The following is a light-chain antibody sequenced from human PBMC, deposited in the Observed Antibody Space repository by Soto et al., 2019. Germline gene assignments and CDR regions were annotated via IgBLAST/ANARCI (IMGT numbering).Light chain of an antibody. CDR2: AAS. CDR3: QQYDNYPLT. CDR1: QDISSY. V-gene: IGKV1-33*01. Sequence: DIQMTQSPSSLSASVGDRVTITCRASQDISSYLTWYQQKPGNAPKLLIYAASNLQTGVPSRFSGSESGTDFTLTISNLQPEDTATYYCQQYDNYPLTFGGGTKVEIK. J-gene: IGKJ4*01.